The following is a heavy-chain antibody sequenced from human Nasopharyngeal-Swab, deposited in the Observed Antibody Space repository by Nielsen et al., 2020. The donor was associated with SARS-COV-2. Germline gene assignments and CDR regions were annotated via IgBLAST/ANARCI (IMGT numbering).Heavy chain of an antibody. J-gene: IGHJ4*02. V-gene: IGHV3-64D*06. CDR2: ISSNGGST. D-gene: IGHD3-10*02. CDR3: AKDPMLGPLDY. Sequence: WIRQPPGKGLEYVSAISSNGGSTYYADSVKGRFTISRDNSKNTLYLQMSSLRAEDTAVYYCAKDPMLGPLDYWGQGTLVTVSS.